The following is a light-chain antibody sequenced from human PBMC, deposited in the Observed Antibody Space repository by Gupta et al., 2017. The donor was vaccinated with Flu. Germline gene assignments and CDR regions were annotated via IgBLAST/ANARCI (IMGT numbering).Light chain of an antibody. V-gene: IGKV2-30*01. Sequence: VTHGHPASISCRSSQGLVYSDGNTYLHWFQQKPGQSPRRLIYQVSYRDSGVPDRFSGSGSGTDFTLKISRVEAEDVGIYFCMQGAHWPWAFGQGTTVEIK. CDR1: QGLVYSDGNTY. J-gene: IGKJ1*01. CDR2: QVS. CDR3: MQGAHWPWA.